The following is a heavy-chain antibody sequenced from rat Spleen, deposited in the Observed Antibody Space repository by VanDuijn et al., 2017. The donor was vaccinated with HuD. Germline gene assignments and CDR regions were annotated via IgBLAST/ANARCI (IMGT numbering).Heavy chain of an antibody. D-gene: IGHD1-9*01. CDR3: ARDHTFYGYKGYFDY. V-gene: IGHV2-4*01. Sequence: QVQLKESGPGLVQPSQTLSLTCTVSGFSLTNYGVRWVRQPPGKGLEWIGSIWSGGSTDYNSALKSRLRISRDTSKSQVFLKLNSLQTEDTATYYCARDHTFYGYKGYFDYWGQGVMVTVSS. J-gene: IGHJ2*01. CDR2: IWSGGST. CDR1: GFSLTNYG.